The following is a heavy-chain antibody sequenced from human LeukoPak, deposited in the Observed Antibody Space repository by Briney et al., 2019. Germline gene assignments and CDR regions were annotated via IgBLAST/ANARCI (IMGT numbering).Heavy chain of an antibody. D-gene: IGHD4-17*01. CDR3: ARATVTRWFDP. CDR2: ISSSSSYT. V-gene: IGHV3-11*06. Sequence: GGSLRLSCAASGFTFSDYYMSWIRQAPGKGLEWVSYISSSSSYTSYADSVKGRFTISRDNAKNSLYLQMNSLRAEDTAVYYCARATVTRWFDPWGQGTLVTVSS. CDR1: GFTFSDYY. J-gene: IGHJ5*02.